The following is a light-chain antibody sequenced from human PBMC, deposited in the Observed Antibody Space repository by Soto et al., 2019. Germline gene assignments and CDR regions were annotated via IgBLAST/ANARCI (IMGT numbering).Light chain of an antibody. J-gene: IGKJ4*01. CDR1: QDINKY. V-gene: IGKV1-33*01. CDR3: QQYANIPLS. CDR2: DAS. Sequence: DTQMTQSPSSLSASVGERVTITCQASQDINKYLNWHQQKPGKAPNLLIYDASNLETGVPSRFSGNGSGTSFTFTISSLQPEDVATYYCQQYANIPLSFGGGTKVEIK.